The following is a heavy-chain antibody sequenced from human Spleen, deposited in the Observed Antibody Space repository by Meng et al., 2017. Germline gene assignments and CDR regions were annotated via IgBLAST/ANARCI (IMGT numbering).Heavy chain of an antibody. Sequence: VQLVECGGGLVKPGGSLRLSCVASGLRFTDAWMSWVRQAPGKGLEWVGRIKRNRDGGTIDYAARVKGRFTISRDESKNTLYLQMDSLITEDTAVYFCATGAAAADHWGQGTLVTVSS. CDR3: ATGAAAADH. CDR1: GLRFTDAW. V-gene: IGHV3-15*01. CDR2: IKRNRDGGTI. D-gene: IGHD6-13*01. J-gene: IGHJ4*02.